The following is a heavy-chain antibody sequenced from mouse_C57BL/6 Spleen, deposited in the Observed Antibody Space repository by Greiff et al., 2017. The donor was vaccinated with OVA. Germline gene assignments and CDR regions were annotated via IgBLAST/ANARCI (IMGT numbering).Heavy chain of an antibody. V-gene: IGHV5-17*01. Sequence: DVMLVESGGGLVKPGGSLKLSCAASGFTFSDYGMHWVRKAPEKGLEWVAYISSGSSTIYYADTVKGRFTISRDNAKNTLFLQMTSRRSDDTAMYYCARGGYYGNYVDYWGQGTTLTVSS. J-gene: IGHJ2*01. CDR3: ARGGYYGNYVDY. CDR2: ISSGSSTI. CDR1: GFTFSDYG. D-gene: IGHD2-1*01.